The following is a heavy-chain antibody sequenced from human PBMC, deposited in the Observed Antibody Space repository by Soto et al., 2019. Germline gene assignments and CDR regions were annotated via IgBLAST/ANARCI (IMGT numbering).Heavy chain of an antibody. CDR2: IYYSGST. V-gene: IGHV4-31*03. CDR1: GGSISSGGYY. CDR3: ARGRGGVGYCSGGSCLDAFDI. D-gene: IGHD2-15*01. Sequence: PSETLSLTCTVSGGSISSGGYYWSWIRQHPGKGLEWIGYIYYSGSTYYNPSLKSRVTISVDTSKNQFSLKLSSVTAADTAVYYCARGRGGVGYCSGGSCLDAFDIWGQGTMVTVSS. J-gene: IGHJ3*02.